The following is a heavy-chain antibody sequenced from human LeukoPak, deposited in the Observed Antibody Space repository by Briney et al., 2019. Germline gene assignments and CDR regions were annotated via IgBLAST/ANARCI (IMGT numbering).Heavy chain of an antibody. CDR1: GFILRSHA. Sequence: GGSLRLSCSSSGFILRSHAMHWVRQAPGKGLEYVSRISDNGGSTYYADSVKGRFTISRDNSKNTLYLQMSSLRAVDTAVYYCVKDNEAGGSPFDRWGQGTLVTVSS. V-gene: IGHV3-64D*06. CDR2: ISDNGGST. D-gene: IGHD1-1*01. CDR3: VKDNEAGGSPFDR. J-gene: IGHJ4*02.